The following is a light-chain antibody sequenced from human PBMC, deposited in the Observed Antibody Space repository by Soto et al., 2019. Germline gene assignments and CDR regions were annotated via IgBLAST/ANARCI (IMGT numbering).Light chain of an antibody. CDR2: AAS. CDR3: QQSYSTFPT. V-gene: IGKV1-39*01. CDR1: QSISRS. Sequence: DIQMTQSPSSLSASMGDRVTITCRASQSISRSLNWYRQKPGKAPKLLIYAASSLQSGVPLRFSGSGSGTDFTLTISSLQPEDFATYYCQQSYSTFPTFGQGTKVDIK. J-gene: IGKJ2*01.